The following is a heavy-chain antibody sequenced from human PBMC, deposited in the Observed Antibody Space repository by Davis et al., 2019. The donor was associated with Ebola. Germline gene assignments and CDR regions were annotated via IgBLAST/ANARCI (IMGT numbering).Heavy chain of an antibody. J-gene: IGHJ4*02. V-gene: IGHV1-18*04. CDR1: GYTFTGYY. CDR3: ARDYGDYERYFDY. CDR2: ISAYNGNT. D-gene: IGHD4-17*01. Sequence: ASVKVSCKASGYTFTGYYMHWVRQAPGQGLEWMGWISAYNGNTNYAQKLQGRVTMTTDTSTSTAYMELRRLRSDDTAVYYCARDYGDYERYFDYWGQGTLVTVSS.